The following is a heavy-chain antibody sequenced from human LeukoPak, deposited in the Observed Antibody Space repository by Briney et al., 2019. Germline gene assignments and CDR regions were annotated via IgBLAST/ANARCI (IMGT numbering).Heavy chain of an antibody. CDR2: ISYDGSNK. D-gene: IGHD3-22*01. V-gene: IGHV3-30*03. Sequence: GRSLRLSCAASGFTFSSYGMHWVRQAPGKGLEWVAVISYDGSNKYYADSVKGRFTISRDSSKNTLYLQMNSLRAEDTAVYYCARAAYDSSGYLTLWGQGTLVTVSS. J-gene: IGHJ4*02. CDR3: ARAAYDSSGYLTL. CDR1: GFTFSSYG.